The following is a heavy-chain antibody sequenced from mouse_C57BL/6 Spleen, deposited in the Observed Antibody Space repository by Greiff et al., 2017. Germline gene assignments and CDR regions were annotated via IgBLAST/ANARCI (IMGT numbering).Heavy chain of an antibody. V-gene: IGHV10-3*01. Sequence: EVQLVESGGGLVQPKGSLKLSCAASGFTFNTYAMHWVRQAPGKGLEWVARIRSKSSNYATYYADSVKDRFTISRDDSQSMLYLQMNNLKTEDTAMYYCVRGGLHDGYLYYFDYWGQGTTLTVSS. J-gene: IGHJ2*01. CDR3: VRGGLHDGYLYYFDY. CDR2: IRSKSSNYAT. CDR1: GFTFNTYA. D-gene: IGHD2-3*01.